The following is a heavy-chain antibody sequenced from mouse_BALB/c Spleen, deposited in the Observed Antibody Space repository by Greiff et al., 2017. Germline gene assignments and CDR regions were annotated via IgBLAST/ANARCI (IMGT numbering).Heavy chain of an antibody. Sequence: VQLQQSGPELVKPGASVKISCKASGYTFTDYNMHWVKQSHGKSLEWIGYIYPYNGGTGYNQKFKSKATLTVDNSSSTAYMELRSLTSEDSAVYYCAREENYGSSYGAMDYWGQGTSVTVSS. CDR2: IYPYNGGT. J-gene: IGHJ4*01. CDR3: AREENYGSSYGAMDY. CDR1: GYTFTDYN. V-gene: IGHV1S29*02. D-gene: IGHD1-1*01.